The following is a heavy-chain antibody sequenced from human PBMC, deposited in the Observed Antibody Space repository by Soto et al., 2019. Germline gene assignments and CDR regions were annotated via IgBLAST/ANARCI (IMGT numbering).Heavy chain of an antibody. V-gene: IGHV3-7*03. CDR2: INQAGSQK. J-gene: IGHJ4*02. Sequence: PGGSLRLSCAASGFYYSSYWMSLARHPAGKGLEWVSNINQAGSQKSYVDSVKGRFTLSREDAKNSLYLQMNSLRAEDTAVYYCSSDRGRLSSGWPLGSWGQGT. D-gene: IGHD6-19*01. CDR3: SSDRGRLSSGWPLGS. CDR1: GFYYSSYW.